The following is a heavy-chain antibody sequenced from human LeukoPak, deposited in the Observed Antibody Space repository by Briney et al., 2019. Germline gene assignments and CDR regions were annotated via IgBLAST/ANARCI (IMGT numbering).Heavy chain of an antibody. J-gene: IGHJ4*02. D-gene: IGHD2-2*02. CDR1: GFTFSSYG. CDR2: IRYDGSNK. V-gene: IGHV3-30*02. Sequence: GGSLRLSCAASGFTFSSYGMHWVRQAPGKGLEWVAFIRYDGSNKYYADSVKGRFTISRDNSKNTLYLQMNSLRAEDTAVYYCAKVGLYCSSTSCYTRDHVDYWGQGTLVTVSS. CDR3: AKVGLYCSSTSCYTRDHVDY.